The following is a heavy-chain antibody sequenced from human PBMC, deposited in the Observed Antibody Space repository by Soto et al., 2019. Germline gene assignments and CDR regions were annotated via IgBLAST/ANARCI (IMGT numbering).Heavy chain of an antibody. CDR3: ASSAGLDHLLNYYGLNV. D-gene: IGHD6-13*01. Sequence: QVLLVQSSAEVKKPGSSVKVSCKASGGTFTSTAFSWVRQAPGQGLEWMGGIIPVLGTPNYAQKFQARLTVTADESTTTVHMELSSLRSDDTAVYYCASSAGLDHLLNYYGLNVWGQGTTVTVSS. V-gene: IGHV1-69*01. CDR1: GGTFTSTA. J-gene: IGHJ6*02. CDR2: IIPVLGTP.